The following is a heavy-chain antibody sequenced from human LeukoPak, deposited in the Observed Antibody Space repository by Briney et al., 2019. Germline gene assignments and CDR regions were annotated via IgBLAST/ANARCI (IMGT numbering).Heavy chain of an antibody. CDR1: GFTFSSYA. Sequence: GGSLRLSCAASGFTFSSYAMSWVRQAPGRGLEWVSAISGSGGSTYYADSVKGRFTISRDNSKNTLYLQMNSLRAEDTAVYYCAKAFGYCSSTSCYRDEYYFDYWGQGTLVTVSS. CDR2: ISGSGGST. J-gene: IGHJ4*02. CDR3: AKAFGYCSSTSCYRDEYYFDY. V-gene: IGHV3-23*01. D-gene: IGHD2-2*02.